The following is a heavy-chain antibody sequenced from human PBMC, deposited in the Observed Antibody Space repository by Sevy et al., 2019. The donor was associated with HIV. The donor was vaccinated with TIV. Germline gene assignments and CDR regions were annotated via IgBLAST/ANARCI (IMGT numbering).Heavy chain of an antibody. CDR3: AKESLDGYY. CDR1: GLSFNTYV. J-gene: IGHJ4*02. Sequence: CGCLRLSCAASGLSFNTYVMSWVRQAPGKGLQWVSTISPNGGSTYYADSVKGRFTISRDNSRNTVFLQVNSLRAEDTTVYYCAKESLDGYYWGQGTLVTVSS. CDR2: ISPNGGST. D-gene: IGHD2-21*01. V-gene: IGHV3-23*01.